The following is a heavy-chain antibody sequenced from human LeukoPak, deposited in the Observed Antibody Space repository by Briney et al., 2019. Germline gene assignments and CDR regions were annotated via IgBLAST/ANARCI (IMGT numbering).Heavy chain of an antibody. D-gene: IGHD4-17*01. J-gene: IGHJ4*02. V-gene: IGHV4-34*01. CDR3: TRMTTGHDY. Sequence: SETLSLTCAVSGVSFDDYYWAWVRQTPEKGLEWIGEINHSGYTNDSPSLKSRVTLSIDTSRRQFSLNLRSVTVADAGTYYCTRMTTGHDYWGQGTLVTVSS. CDR2: INHSGYT. CDR1: GVSFDDYY.